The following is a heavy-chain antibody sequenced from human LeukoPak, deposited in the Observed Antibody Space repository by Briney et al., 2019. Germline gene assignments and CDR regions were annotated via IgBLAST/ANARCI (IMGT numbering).Heavy chain of an antibody. CDR2: IYSSGST. CDR3: ARGPTAAGFDY. J-gene: IGHJ4*02. Sequence: SETLSLTCTVSGGSISSYYWSWIRQPAGKGLEWIGRIYSSGSTYYNPSLKSRVTISVDTSKNQFSLKLSSVTAADTAVYYCARGPTAAGFDYWGQGTLVTVSS. V-gene: IGHV4-4*07. CDR1: GGSISSYY. D-gene: IGHD6-13*01.